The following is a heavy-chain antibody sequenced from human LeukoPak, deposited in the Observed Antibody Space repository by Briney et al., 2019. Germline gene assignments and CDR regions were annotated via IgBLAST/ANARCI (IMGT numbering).Heavy chain of an antibody. CDR3: AKDADYDILTGPFDY. Sequence: GGSLRLSCAASGFTVSISYMSWVRQAPGKGLEWVSAISGSGGSTYYADSVKGRFTISRDNSKNTLYLQMNSLRAEDTAVYYCAKDADYDILTGPFDYWGQGTLVTVSS. J-gene: IGHJ4*02. D-gene: IGHD3-9*01. CDR2: ISGSGGST. V-gene: IGHV3-23*01. CDR1: GFTVSISY.